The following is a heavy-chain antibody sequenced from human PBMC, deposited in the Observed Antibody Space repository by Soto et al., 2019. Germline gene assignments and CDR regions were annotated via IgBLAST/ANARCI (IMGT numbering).Heavy chain of an antibody. CDR2: IKSSSSGT. CDR1: GFTFTAYH. CDR3: ARDKGGNGYPIFDY. D-gene: IGHD6-25*01. Sequence: GGSLRLSCAAAGFTFTAYHMNRVRQAPGKGLEWVSLIKSSSSGTYYADSVKGRFTISRDNAEKSLYLQMNSLRVEDTAVYYCARDKGGNGYPIFDYWGQGTLVTVSS. J-gene: IGHJ4*02. V-gene: IGHV3-48*01.